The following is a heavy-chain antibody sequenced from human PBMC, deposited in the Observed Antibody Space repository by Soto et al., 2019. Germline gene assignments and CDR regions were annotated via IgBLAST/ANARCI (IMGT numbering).Heavy chain of an antibody. D-gene: IGHD3-9*01. J-gene: IGHJ4*02. CDR1: CFSFSDFG. CDR3: AKDPSTGSADF. V-gene: IGHV3-23*01. Sequence: GGSLRLSCAASCFSFSDFGMAWVRQAPGKGLEWVSTIHREGTNTHYADSVKGRFTISRDNSKDTLYLEMNSLRAEDTAIYFCAKDPSTGSADFWGQGTQVTVSS. CDR2: IHREGTNT.